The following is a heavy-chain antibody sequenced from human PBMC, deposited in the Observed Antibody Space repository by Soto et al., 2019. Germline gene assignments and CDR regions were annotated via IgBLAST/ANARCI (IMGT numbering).Heavy chain of an antibody. CDR2: INAGNGNT. V-gene: IGHV1-3*01. Sequence: QVQLVQSGAEVKKPGASVKVSCKASGYTFTSYAMHWVRQAPGQRLEWMGWINAGNGNTKYSQKFQGRVTITRDTSASTAYMELSSLRFEDTAVYYCASSQALYYYYGMDVWGQGTTVTVSS. CDR1: GYTFTSYA. CDR3: ASSQALYYYYGMDV. J-gene: IGHJ6*02.